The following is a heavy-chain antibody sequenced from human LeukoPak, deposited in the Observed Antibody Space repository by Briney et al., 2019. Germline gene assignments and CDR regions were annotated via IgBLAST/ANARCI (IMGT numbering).Heavy chain of an antibody. Sequence: SETLSLTCVVYGASFSDYYWTWIRQPPGKGLEWIGEINHSGSTNYNPSLKSRVTISVDTSKNQFSLKLSSVTAADTAVYYCARERRTIFGVVIPLGGAFDIWGQGTMVTVSS. CDR2: INHSGST. CDR1: GASFSDYY. CDR3: ARERRTIFGVVIPLGGAFDI. D-gene: IGHD3-3*01. V-gene: IGHV4-34*01. J-gene: IGHJ3*02.